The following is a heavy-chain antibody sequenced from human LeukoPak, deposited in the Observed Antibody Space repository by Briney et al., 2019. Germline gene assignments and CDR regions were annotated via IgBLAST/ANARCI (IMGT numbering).Heavy chain of an antibody. V-gene: IGHV3-66*04. Sequence: PGGSLRLSCAVSGFTVSNDYMSWVRQAPGKGLEWVSVMYSGGSTYYADSVKGRFTISRDNSQNTLYLQMNSLRAVDTAMYYCARHDWFDPWGQGTLVTVSP. CDR2: MYSGGST. J-gene: IGHJ5*02. CDR1: GFTVSNDY. CDR3: ARHDWFDP.